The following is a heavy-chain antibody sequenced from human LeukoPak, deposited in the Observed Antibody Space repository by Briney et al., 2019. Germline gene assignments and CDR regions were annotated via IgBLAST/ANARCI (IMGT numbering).Heavy chain of an antibody. J-gene: IGHJ4*02. V-gene: IGHV3-74*03. CDR2: INSDGSST. CDR3: ARGLYESSGHTLGL. CDR1: GFTFSSYW. D-gene: IGHD3-22*01. Sequence: GGFLRLSCAASGFTFSSYWMHWVRQAPGKGLVWVSRINSDGSSTKDADSVKGRFTISRDNAKNTLYLQMDSLRAEDTAVYHCARGLYESSGHTLGLWGQGTLVTVSS.